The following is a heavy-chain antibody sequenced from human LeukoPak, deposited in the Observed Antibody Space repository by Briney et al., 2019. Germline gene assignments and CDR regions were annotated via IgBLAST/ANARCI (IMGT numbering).Heavy chain of an antibody. CDR3: ARDRGIAGRPENVNFDY. CDR2: TYYRAKWYN. V-gene: IGHV6-1*01. D-gene: IGHD6-6*01. J-gene: IGHJ4*02. Sequence: PSQTLSLTCAISGDSVSSNSAAWNWLRQSPSRGLGWLGRTYYRAKWYNDYAVSVKSRITINPDTSKDQFSLQLNSVTPEDTAVYYCARDRGIAGRPENVNFDYWGQGTLVTVYS. CDR1: GDSVSSNSAA.